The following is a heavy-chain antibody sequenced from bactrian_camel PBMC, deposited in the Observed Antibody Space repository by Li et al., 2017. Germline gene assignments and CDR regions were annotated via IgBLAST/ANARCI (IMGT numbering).Heavy chain of an antibody. Sequence: VQLVESGGGLVQPGGSLRLSCAASGFTFSSYSMSWVRQAPGKGLEWVSTINSGSGSTYYADSVKGRFTISKDDAKNTVLLQMNSLKPEDTAVYYCATDIGSWFVPNYWGQGTQVTVS. D-gene: IGHD6*01. CDR1: GFTFSSYS. CDR2: INSGSGST. V-gene: IGHV3S40*01. J-gene: IGHJ4*01. CDR3: ATDIGSWFVPNY.